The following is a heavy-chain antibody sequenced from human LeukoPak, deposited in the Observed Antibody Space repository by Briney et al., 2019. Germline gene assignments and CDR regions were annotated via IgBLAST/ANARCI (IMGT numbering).Heavy chain of an antibody. V-gene: IGHV3-48*02. CDR1: GFTFSNYF. CDR3: AREGFYGSGRGADFDY. CDR2: ISSSSNII. D-gene: IGHD3-10*01. J-gene: IGHJ4*02. Sequence: GGSLRLSCAASGFTFSNYFMNWVRQAPGKGLEWVSYISSSSNIIYYADSVKCRFIISRDNAKNSLFLQMNSLRDEDTAVYYCAREGFYGSGRGADFDYWGQGTLVTVSS.